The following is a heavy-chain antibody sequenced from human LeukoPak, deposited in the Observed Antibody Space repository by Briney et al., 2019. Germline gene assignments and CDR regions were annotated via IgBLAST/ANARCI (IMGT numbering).Heavy chain of an antibody. CDR1: GGSISSSSYY. Sequence: SETLSLTCTVSGGSISSSSYYWGWIRQPPGEGLEWIGSIYYSGSTYYNPSLKSRVTISVDTSKNQFSLKLSSVTAADTAIYYCARVVASTSIDSWGQGTLVTVSS. CDR3: ARVVASTSIDS. D-gene: IGHD2-15*01. J-gene: IGHJ4*02. V-gene: IGHV4-39*07. CDR2: IYYSGST.